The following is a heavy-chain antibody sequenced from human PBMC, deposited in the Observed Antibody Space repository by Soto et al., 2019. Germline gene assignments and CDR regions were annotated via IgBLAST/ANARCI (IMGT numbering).Heavy chain of an antibody. J-gene: IGHJ4*02. CDR3: ARPYFSSSSMFDY. Sequence: SETLSLTCTVSGDSISSSTYYWGWIRQPPGKGLEWIGCIYHTGTTYYNPSLKSRVTISVDTSKNQFSLKLSSVTAADTAVYYCARPYFSSSSMFDYWGQGTLVTRLL. CDR2: IYHTGTT. D-gene: IGHD6-6*01. V-gene: IGHV4-39*01. CDR1: GDSISSSTYY.